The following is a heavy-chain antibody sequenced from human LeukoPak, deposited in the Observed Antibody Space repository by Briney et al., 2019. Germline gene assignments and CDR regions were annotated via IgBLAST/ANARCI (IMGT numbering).Heavy chain of an antibody. CDR1: GFTFSNYA. CDR3: ARGGAVVPAAIPTPPDYYMDV. V-gene: IGHV3-23*01. J-gene: IGHJ6*03. CDR2: LSSSGGAT. D-gene: IGHD2-2*02. Sequence: PGGSLRLSCVASGFTFSNYAMSWVRQAPGKGLEWVSILSSSGGATYYADSVKGRFTISRDNAKNSLYLQMNSLRAEDTAVYYCARGGAVVPAAIPTPPDYYMDVWGKGTTVTVSS.